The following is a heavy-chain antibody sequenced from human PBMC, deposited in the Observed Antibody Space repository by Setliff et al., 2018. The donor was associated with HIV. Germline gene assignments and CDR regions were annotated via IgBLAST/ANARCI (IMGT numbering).Heavy chain of an antibody. V-gene: IGHV1-46*01. D-gene: IGHD6-13*01. CDR3: ARDQAAAGSFGWLDP. Sequence: ASVKVSCKASGYAFTSQFMHWVRQAPGQGLEWMGIISPSGDRTTYAQRFRGRVTMTSDTSTGTVYMELSSLRSEDTAVYYCARDQAAAGSFGWLDPWGQGALVTVSS. CDR2: ISPSGDRT. J-gene: IGHJ5*02. CDR1: GYAFTSQF.